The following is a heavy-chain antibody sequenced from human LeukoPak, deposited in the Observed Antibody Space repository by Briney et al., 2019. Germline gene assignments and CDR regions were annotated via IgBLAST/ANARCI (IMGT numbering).Heavy chain of an antibody. CDR3: ARDPKWLDY. D-gene: IGHD5-12*01. Sequence: GSLRLSCAASGFTISTYWMSWVRQAPGKGLEWVANTNQEGSEKYYVDSVKGRFTISKDNAKNSLYLQMNSLRAEDTAAYYCARDPKWLDYWGQGTLVTVSS. CDR1: GFTISTYW. V-gene: IGHV3-7*01. J-gene: IGHJ4*02. CDR2: TNQEGSEK.